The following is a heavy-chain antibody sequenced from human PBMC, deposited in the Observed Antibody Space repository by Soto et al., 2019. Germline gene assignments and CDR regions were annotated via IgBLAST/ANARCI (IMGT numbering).Heavy chain of an antibody. V-gene: IGHV1-69*13. CDR2: IVPIVDTS. D-gene: IGHD1-26*01. Sequence: GASVKVSCKTSGGTFSSYAISWVRQAPGQGLEWMGGIVPIVDTSTYAQKLQGRVTITADESTSTAYMELSSLRSDDTAIYYCVRVVAIPRYPDNWGQGTLVTVSS. J-gene: IGHJ4*02. CDR1: GGTFSSYA. CDR3: VRVVAIPRYPDN.